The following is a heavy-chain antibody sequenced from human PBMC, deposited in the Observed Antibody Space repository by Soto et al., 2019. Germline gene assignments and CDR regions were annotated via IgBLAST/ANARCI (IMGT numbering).Heavy chain of an antibody. D-gene: IGHD2-15*01. Sequence: SVTLPLTCTVSGGSFSTYYWSWIRQPPGKGLEWIGYIYSSGSTNSNPSLKSRVTLSVDTSKNQFSLKLSSVTAADTAVYYCARDQGGPFDYWGRGTLVTVSS. CDR2: IYSSGST. CDR1: GGSFSTYY. V-gene: IGHV4-59*01. CDR3: ARDQGGPFDY. J-gene: IGHJ4*02.